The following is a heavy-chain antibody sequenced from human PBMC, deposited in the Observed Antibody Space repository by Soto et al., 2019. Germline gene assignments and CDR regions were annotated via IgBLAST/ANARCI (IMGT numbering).Heavy chain of an antibody. V-gene: IGHV1-69*02. J-gene: IGHJ4*02. CDR3: ARVRGSGSYHFDY. CDR2: IIPILGIA. Sequence: SVKVSCKASGGTFSSYTISWVRQAPGQGLEWMGRIIPILGIANYAQKFQGRVTITADKSTSTAYMELSSLRSEDTAVYHCARVRGSGSYHFDYWGQGTLVTVSS. D-gene: IGHD3-10*01. CDR1: GGTFSSYT.